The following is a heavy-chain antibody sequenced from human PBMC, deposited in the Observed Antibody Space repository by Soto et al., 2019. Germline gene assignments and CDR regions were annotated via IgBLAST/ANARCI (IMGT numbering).Heavy chain of an antibody. CDR2: ISGSGDFT. CDR3: AKNQNDIHAY. Sequence: GGSLRLSCAASGFTFSSYAMSWVRQAPGKGLEWVSVISGSGDFTFYAESVKGRFTISRDTSKNTLYLQMNSLRAEDTAVYYCAKNQNDIHAYWGQGTLVTVSS. J-gene: IGHJ4*02. D-gene: IGHD3-9*01. CDR1: GFTFSSYA. V-gene: IGHV3-23*01.